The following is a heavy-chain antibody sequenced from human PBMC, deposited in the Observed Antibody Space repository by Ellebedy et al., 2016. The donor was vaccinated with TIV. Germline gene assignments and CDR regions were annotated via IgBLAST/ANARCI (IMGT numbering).Heavy chain of an antibody. CDR1: GFTVGTNY. V-gene: IGHV3-66*01. CDR2: IFGGGTT. J-gene: IGHJ4*02. CDR3: ARDGGLGELLEGYFDS. Sequence: GESLKISCAASGFTVGTNYMNWIRQAPGKGLEWVSLIFGGGTTYYANSVKGRFTTSSDTSTNMVFLQIISLRAEDTAVYYCARDGGLGELLEGYFDSWGQGTLVTVSS. D-gene: IGHD3-10*01.